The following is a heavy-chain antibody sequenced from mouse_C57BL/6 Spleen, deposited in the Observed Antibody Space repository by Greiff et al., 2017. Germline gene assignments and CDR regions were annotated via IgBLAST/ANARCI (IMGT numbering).Heavy chain of an antibody. D-gene: IGHD2-12*01. V-gene: IGHV1-82*01. J-gene: IGHJ1*03. Sequence: QVQLQQSGPELVKPGASVKISCKASGYAFSSSWMNWVKQRPGKGLEWIGRIYPGDGDTNYNGKFKGKATLTADKSSSTAYMQLSSLTSEDSAVYFCARQVYSNDEYFDVWGTGTTVTVSS. CDR2: IYPGDGDT. CDR1: GYAFSSSW. CDR3: ARQVYSNDEYFDV.